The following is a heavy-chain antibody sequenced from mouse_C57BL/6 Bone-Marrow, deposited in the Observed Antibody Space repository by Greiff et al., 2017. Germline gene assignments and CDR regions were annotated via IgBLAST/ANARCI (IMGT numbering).Heavy chain of an antibody. CDR2: IDPENGDT. CDR3: TTPFNHDDGGFAY. CDR1: GFNIKDDY. V-gene: IGHV14-4*01. J-gene: IGHJ3*01. D-gene: IGHD2-4*01. Sequence: VHVKQSGAELVRPGASVKLSCTASGFNIKDDYMHWVKQRPEQGLEWIGWIDPENGDTEYASKFQGKATITADTSTNTAYLQLSSLTSEDTAVYYCTTPFNHDDGGFAYWGQGTLVTVSA.